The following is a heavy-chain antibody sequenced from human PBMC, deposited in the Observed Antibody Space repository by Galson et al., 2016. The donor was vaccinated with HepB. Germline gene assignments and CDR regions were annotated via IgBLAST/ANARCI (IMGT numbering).Heavy chain of an antibody. CDR3: AVARFLEWFTFDS. CDR2: ISGNGGSI. J-gene: IGHJ4*02. D-gene: IGHD3-3*01. CDR1: GLTFSSYA. V-gene: IGHV3-23*01. Sequence: SLRLSCAASGLTFSSYAMSRVRQTPGKGLEWVSAISGNGGSIYNADSVKGRFTISRDNSKNTLYLQMNSLRAEDTAVYYCAVARFLEWFTFDSWGQGTLVTVSS.